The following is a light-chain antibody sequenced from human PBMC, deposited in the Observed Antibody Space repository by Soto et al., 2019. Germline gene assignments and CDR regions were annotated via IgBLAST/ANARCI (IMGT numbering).Light chain of an antibody. Sequence: EIVLTQSPATLSLSPGERATLSCRASQSVGSFLAWYHQKSGQAPRLLIYDASNRAPGIPARFSGSGSGTDFTLTISSLEPEDVAVYYCQHRSNWLGTFGPGTKVDIK. J-gene: IGKJ3*01. CDR2: DAS. V-gene: IGKV3-11*01. CDR3: QHRSNWLGT. CDR1: QSVGSF.